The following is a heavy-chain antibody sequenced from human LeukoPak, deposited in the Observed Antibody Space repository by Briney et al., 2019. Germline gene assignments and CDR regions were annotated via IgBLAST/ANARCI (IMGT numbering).Heavy chain of an antibody. CDR2: IYSGGST. CDR1: GFSVSSNY. CDR3: ARTDETAPAEDFQH. J-gene: IGHJ1*01. Sequence: GGSLRLSCAASGFSVSSNYMSWVRHAPEKGLEWVSVIYSGGSTYYADSVKGRFTISRDNSKNTLYLQMKSLRAEDTAVYYCARTDETAPAEDFQHWGQGTLVTVSS. V-gene: IGHV3-53*01. D-gene: IGHD2-21*02.